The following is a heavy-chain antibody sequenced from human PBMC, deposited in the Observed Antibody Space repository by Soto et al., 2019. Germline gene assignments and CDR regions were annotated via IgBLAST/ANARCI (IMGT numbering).Heavy chain of an antibody. V-gene: IGHV3-23*01. Sequence: EVQLLESGGGLVQPGGSLRLSCAASGFTFSSYAMSWVRQAPGKGLDLFSAISGSGGSTYYADSVNGRFTISRDNSKNTLYLQMNSLRAEDTAVYYCAKVIYCSGGSCYRSFDYWGQGTLVTVSS. D-gene: IGHD2-15*01. CDR3: AKVIYCSGGSCYRSFDY. CDR1: GFTFSSYA. CDR2: ISGSGGST. J-gene: IGHJ4*02.